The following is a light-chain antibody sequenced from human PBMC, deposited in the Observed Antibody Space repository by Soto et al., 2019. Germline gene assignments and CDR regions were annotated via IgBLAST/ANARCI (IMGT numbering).Light chain of an antibody. CDR3: SSWTSSTTQV. J-gene: IGLJ3*02. Sequence: QSALTQPPSVSGSPGQSVTISCTGTSSDVGSYNRISWYQQPPGTAPKLMIYEVSSRPSGVPDRFSGSKSGTTASLTISGLQAEDEADYYCSSWTSSTTQVLGGGTKLTVL. CDR1: SSDVGSYNR. V-gene: IGLV2-18*02. CDR2: EVS.